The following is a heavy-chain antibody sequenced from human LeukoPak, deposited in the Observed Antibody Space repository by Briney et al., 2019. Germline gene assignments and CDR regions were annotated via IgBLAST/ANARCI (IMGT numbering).Heavy chain of an antibody. Sequence: ASVKVSCKASGYTFTSYGISWVRQAPGQGLEWMGWISAYNGNTNYAQKLQGRVTMTTDTSTSTAYMELRSLRSDDTAVYYCAKDSSACSGGNCYPPISWGQGTLVTVSS. CDR3: AKDSSACSGGNCYPPIS. V-gene: IGHV1-18*01. CDR1: GYTFTSYG. D-gene: IGHD2-15*01. J-gene: IGHJ5*02. CDR2: ISAYNGNT.